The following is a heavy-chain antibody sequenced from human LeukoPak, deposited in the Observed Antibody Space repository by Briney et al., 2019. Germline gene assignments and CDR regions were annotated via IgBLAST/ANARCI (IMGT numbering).Heavy chain of an antibody. J-gene: IGHJ6*03. Sequence: ASVKVSCKASGYTFTSYYMHWVRQAPGQGLEWVGIINPSGDPTTYAQKFQGRVTMTSDMSTSTVYMELSSQRSEDTAVYYCARSSGYYSSLFYMHVWGKGTTVTVSS. V-gene: IGHV1-46*01. CDR2: INPSGDPT. CDR3: ARSSGYYSSLFYMHV. D-gene: IGHD3-22*01. CDR1: GYTFTSYY.